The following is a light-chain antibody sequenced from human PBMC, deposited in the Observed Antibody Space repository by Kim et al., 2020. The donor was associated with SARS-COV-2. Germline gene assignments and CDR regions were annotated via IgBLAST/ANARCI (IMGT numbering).Light chain of an antibody. V-gene: IGLV2-8*01. CDR2: EVN. CDR1: SSDVGGYNF. Sequence: QSVLTQPPSASGSPGQSVTISCTGTSSDVGGYNFVSWYQQHPGKAPKLLIYEVNKRPSGVPDRFSGSKSGNTASLTVSGLQAEDEADYYCSSYVGTTTRVFGGGTQLTVL. CDR3: SSYVGTTTRV. J-gene: IGLJ3*02.